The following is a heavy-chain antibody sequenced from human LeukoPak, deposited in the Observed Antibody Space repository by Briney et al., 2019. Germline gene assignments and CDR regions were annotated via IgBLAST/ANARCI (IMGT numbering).Heavy chain of an antibody. CDR3: ARLGSGSNY. J-gene: IGHJ4*02. CDR2: TYYRSKWYT. Sequence: SQTLALTCAISGDSVSSNSAAWIWIRQSPSRGLEWLGRTYYRSKWYTEYAVSVKSRITINPDASKNQFSLQLSSVNPEDTAVYYCARLGSGSNYWGQGTLVTVSS. V-gene: IGHV6-1*01. CDR1: GDSVSSNSAA. D-gene: IGHD3-10*01.